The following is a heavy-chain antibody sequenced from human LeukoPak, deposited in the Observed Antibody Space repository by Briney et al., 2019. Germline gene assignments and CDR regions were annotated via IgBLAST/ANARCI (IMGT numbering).Heavy chain of an antibody. J-gene: IGHJ4*02. CDR1: GYSFTSYW. CDR2: IYPGDSDT. V-gene: IGHV5-51*01. CDR3: ARSPRGDWLLPPYFDY. Sequence: GESLKISCKGSGYSFTSYWIGWVRQMPGKGLEWMGIIYPGDSDTRYSPSFQGQVTISADKSISTAYLQWSSLKASDTAMYYCARSPRGDWLLPPYFDYWGQGTLVTVSS. D-gene: IGHD3-9*01.